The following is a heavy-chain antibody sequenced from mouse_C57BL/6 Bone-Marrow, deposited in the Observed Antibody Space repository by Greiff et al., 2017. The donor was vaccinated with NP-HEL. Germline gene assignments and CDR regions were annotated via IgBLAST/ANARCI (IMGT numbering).Heavy chain of an antibody. CDR3: ARIGGYSYYAMDY. CDR1: GYAFTNYL. D-gene: IGHD2-3*01. J-gene: IGHJ4*01. Sequence: VQLQQSGAELVRPGTSVKVSCKASGYAFTNYLIEWVKQRPGQGLEWIGVINPGSGGTNYNEKFKGKATLTADKSSSTAYMQLSSLTSEDSAVYFCARIGGYSYYAMDYWGQGTSVTVSS. V-gene: IGHV1-54*01. CDR2: INPGSGGT.